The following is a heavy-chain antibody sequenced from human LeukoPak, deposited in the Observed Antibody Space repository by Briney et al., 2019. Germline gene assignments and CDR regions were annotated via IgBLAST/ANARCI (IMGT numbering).Heavy chain of an antibody. D-gene: IGHD3-9*01. CDR1: GGSISSYY. Sequence: SETLSLTCTVSGGSISSYYWSWIRQPPGKGLEWIGYIYYSGSTNYNPYLKSRVTISVDTSKNQFSLKLSSVTAADTSVYYCARSYDDILTGYYLFDYRGEGSLVTVSS. V-gene: IGHV4-59*01. CDR3: ARSYDDILTGYYLFDY. J-gene: IGHJ4*02. CDR2: IYYSGST.